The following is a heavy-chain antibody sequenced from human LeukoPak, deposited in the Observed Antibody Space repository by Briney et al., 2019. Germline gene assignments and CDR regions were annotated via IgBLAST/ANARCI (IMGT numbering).Heavy chain of an antibody. CDR1: GGSISSYY. CDR2: IYSSGST. CDR3: ARFAYCGGHCWYYFDY. J-gene: IGHJ4*02. Sequence: TSETLSLTCTVSGGSISSYYWSWIRQPPGKGLEWIGYIYSSGSTNYNPSLKSRITISVDTSKNQFSLKLSSVTAADTAVYYCARFAYCGGHCWYYFDYWGQGSLVTVSS. D-gene: IGHD2-21*02. V-gene: IGHV4-59*01.